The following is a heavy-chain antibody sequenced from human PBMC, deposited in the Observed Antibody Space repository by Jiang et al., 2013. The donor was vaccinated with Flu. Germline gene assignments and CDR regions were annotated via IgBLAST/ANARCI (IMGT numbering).Heavy chain of an antibody. CDR1: GDNVSSDSAA. Sequence: SQTLSLTCAISGDNVSSDSAAWNWIRQSPSRGLEWLGRTYYRSRWYNDYAPSVESRITISPHTSKNQFSLQLNSVTPDDTAVYFCARMRWSRGWSNFDYWGQGTLVTVSS. CDR2: TYYRSRWYN. CDR3: ARMRWSRGWSNFDY. V-gene: IGHV6-1*01. D-gene: IGHD6-19*01. J-gene: IGHJ4*02.